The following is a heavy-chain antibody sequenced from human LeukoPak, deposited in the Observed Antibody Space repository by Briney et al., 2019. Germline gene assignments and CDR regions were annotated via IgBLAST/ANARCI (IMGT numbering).Heavy chain of an antibody. CDR1: GFTFSSYG. D-gene: IGHD5-18*01. J-gene: IGHJ4*02. CDR2: ISYDGCNK. V-gene: IGHV3-30*18. Sequence: GGSLRLSCAASGFTFSSYGMHWVRQAPGKGREWVAVISYDGCNKYYADSVKDRFTISRDNSKNTLYLQMNSLRADDTAVYYCAKPLRGYSYGYFDYWGQGTLVTVSS. CDR3: AKPLRGYSYGYFDY.